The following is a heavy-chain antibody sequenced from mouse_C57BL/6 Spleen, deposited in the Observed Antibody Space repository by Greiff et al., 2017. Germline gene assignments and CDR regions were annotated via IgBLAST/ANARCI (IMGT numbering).Heavy chain of an antibody. D-gene: IGHD2-4*01. CDR1: GYSITSDY. J-gene: IGHJ2*01. V-gene: IGHV3-8*01. CDR2: ISYSCST. Sequence: EVKLMESGPGLAKPSQTLSLTCSVTGYSITSDYWNWIRKFPGNKLEYIGYISYSCSTYYNPSLKSRISITRDTSKNQYYLQLNSVTTEDTATYYCARGGYDYEPLLDYWGQGTTLTVSS. CDR3: ARGGYDYEPLLDY.